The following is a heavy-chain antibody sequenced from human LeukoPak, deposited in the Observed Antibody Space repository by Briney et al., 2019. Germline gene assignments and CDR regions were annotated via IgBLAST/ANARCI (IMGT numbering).Heavy chain of an antibody. J-gene: IGHJ4*02. Sequence: GGSLRLSCAASGFIFSSYSMNWVRQAPGKGLEWVSAISGSGGSTYYADSVKGRFTISRDNSKNTLYLQMNSLRAEDTAVYYCAKGRRDGYSYFDYWGQGTLVTVSS. D-gene: IGHD5-24*01. CDR3: AKGRRDGYSYFDY. V-gene: IGHV3-23*01. CDR2: ISGSGGST. CDR1: GFIFSSYS.